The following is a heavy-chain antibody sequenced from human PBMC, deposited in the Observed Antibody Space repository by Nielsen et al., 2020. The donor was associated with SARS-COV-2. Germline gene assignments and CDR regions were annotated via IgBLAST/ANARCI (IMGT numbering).Heavy chain of an antibody. CDR2: IKSKTDGGTT. J-gene: IGHJ4*02. CDR3: TVHYDILTGFVDY. Sequence: GGSLRLSCAASGFTFSNAWMSWVRQAPGKGLEWVGRIKSKTDGGTTDYAAPVKGRFTISRDDSKNTLYLQMNSLKTEDTAVYYCTVHYDILTGFVDYWGQGTLVTVSS. CDR1: GFTFSNAW. D-gene: IGHD3-9*01. V-gene: IGHV3-15*01.